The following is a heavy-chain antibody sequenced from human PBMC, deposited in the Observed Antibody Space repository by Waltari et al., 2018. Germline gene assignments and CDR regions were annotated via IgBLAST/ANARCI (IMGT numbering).Heavy chain of an antibody. D-gene: IGHD6-19*01. J-gene: IGHJ4*02. CDR3: ASPLPDSSGWDFGY. V-gene: IGHV3-74*03. Sequence: EVQLVESGGGLVQPGGSLRLSCAAPGFTFRNYWMHWVRQPPGKGLVWGSRIKGDGGSTTYADSVKGRFTISRANAKNTLYLRMDSLRDDETAVYYCASPLPDSSGWDFGYWGRGTLVTVSS. CDR1: GFTFRNYW. CDR2: IKGDGGST.